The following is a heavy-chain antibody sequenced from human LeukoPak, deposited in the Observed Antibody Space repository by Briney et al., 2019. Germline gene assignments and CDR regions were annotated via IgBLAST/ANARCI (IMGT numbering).Heavy chain of an antibody. Sequence: PGGSLRLSCAASGFTFSNAYMNWARQAPGKGLEWVGRIKTKTDGETTEYAAPVKDRFSISRDDSKSMMYLQMNSLKTEDTAVYYCISPLPYSAQGGQGTLVTVSS. D-gene: IGHD2-21*01. J-gene: IGHJ4*02. CDR1: GFTFSNAY. CDR2: IKTKTDGETT. CDR3: ISPLPYSAQ. V-gene: IGHV3-15*07.